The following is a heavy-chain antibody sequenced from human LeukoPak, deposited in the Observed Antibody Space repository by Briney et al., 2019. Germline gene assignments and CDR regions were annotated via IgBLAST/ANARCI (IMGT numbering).Heavy chain of an antibody. J-gene: IGHJ4*02. Sequence: GGSLRLSCAASGFTFTDYWMHWVRQAPGKGLVWVSGIKSDGSAATYAGSVKGRFTISRDNAKNTLYLQMTRLRAEDTAVYYCARDRASHFDFWGQGTVVTVSS. CDR2: IKSDGSAA. V-gene: IGHV3-74*01. D-gene: IGHD2-2*01. CDR1: GFTFTDYW. CDR3: ARDRASHFDF.